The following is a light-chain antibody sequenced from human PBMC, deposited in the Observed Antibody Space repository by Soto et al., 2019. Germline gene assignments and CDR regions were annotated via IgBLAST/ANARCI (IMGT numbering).Light chain of an antibody. CDR3: CYYSGRHILVI. J-gene: IGLJ2*01. CDR1: SGGVVAYAY. V-gene: IGLV2-11*01. CDR2: GVT. Sequence: QSVLTQPHSLSGAPGQSGTISCSGTSGGVVAYAYVSWYRQHPGKAPKLLVYGVTKRPSGVPDRFCVSKSGNTASLSISGLQAEEESDYYCCYYSGRHILVIFCGGTKLTLL.